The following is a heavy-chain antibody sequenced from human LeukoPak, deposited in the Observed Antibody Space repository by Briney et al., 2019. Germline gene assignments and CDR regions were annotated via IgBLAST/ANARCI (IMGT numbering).Heavy chain of an antibody. CDR3: ARVYDSRGSYLAY. CDR2: INHSGST. D-gene: IGHD3-22*01. V-gene: IGHV4-34*01. CDR1: GGSFSDYY. Sequence: SETLSLTCAVYGGSFSDYYLTWIRQPPGKGLEWIGEINHSGSTNYNPSLKSRVTLSADTSKSQFSLKVNSVTAADTAVYYCARVYDSRGSYLAYWGQGTLVTVSS. J-gene: IGHJ4*02.